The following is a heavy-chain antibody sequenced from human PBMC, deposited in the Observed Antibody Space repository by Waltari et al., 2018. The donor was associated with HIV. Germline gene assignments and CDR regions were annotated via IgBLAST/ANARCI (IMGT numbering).Heavy chain of an antibody. CDR2: VYTGGCA. V-gene: IGHV4-61*02. J-gene: IGHJ5*02. CDR3: ARVGGRCSNGVCYGWFDP. D-gene: IGHD2-8*01. CDR1: GGSINSGSYY. Sequence: QVQLQESGPGLVKPSQTLSLTCTVSGGSINSGSYYWSWIRPPAWKGVEGIGRVYTGGCAYYTPFLKSRVTISVDTSKNQFSLRLSAGTASDTAVYYCARVGGRCSNGVCYGWFDPWGQGTLVTVSS.